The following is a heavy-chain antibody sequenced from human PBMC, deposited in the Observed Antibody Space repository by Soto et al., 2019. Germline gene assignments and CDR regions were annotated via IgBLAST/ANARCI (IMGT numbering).Heavy chain of an antibody. Sequence: GGSLRLSCTASGFTFGDYAMSWFRQAPGKGLEWVGFIRSKAYGGTTEYAASVKGRFTISRDDSKSIAYLQMNSLKTEDTAVYYCTRAKGYYDILTGYYYFAYWGQGTLVTVSS. CDR2: IRSKAYGGTT. CDR1: GFTFGDYA. V-gene: IGHV3-49*03. D-gene: IGHD3-9*01. CDR3: TRAKGYYDILTGYYYFAY. J-gene: IGHJ4*02.